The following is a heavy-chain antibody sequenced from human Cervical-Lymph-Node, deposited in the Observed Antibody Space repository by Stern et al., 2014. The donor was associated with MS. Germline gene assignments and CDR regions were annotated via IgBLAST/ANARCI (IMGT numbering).Heavy chain of an antibody. J-gene: IGHJ5*02. CDR2: INHSGST. D-gene: IGHD2-2*01. CDR1: GGSFSGYY. CDR3: ARGLIVVVPAAIEFDP. Sequence: QVQLQQWGAGLLKPSETLPLTCAVYGGSFSGYYWSWIRQPPGKGLEWIGEINHSGSTNYNPSLTSRVTISVDTSKNQFSLKLSSVTAADTAVYYCARGLIVVVPAAIEFDPWGQGTLVTVSS. V-gene: IGHV4-34*01.